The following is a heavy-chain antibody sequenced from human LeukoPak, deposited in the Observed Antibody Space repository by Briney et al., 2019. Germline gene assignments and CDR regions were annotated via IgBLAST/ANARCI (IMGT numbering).Heavy chain of an antibody. CDR3: AKGGGYKNRYFDS. D-gene: IGHD5-24*01. CDR1: GGSLSAYY. J-gene: IGHJ4*03. Sequence: SETLSLTCSVSGGSLSAYYWSWIRQPPGKGLEWIGYIFHSGSTNYNPSLKSRVSISVDTSENQFSLDLSSVTAADTAVYFCAKGGGYKNRYFDSWGPGTLVTVSS. V-gene: IGHV4-59*01. CDR2: IFHSGST.